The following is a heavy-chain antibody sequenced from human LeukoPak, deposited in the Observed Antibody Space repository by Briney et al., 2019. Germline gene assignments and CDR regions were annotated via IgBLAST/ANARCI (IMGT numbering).Heavy chain of an antibody. Sequence: PSQTLSLTCTVSGGSISSGGYYWSWIRQHPGKGLEWIGYIYYSGSTYYNPSLKSRVTISVDTSKNQFSLKLSSVTAADTAVYYCARVYYDSSGYYFRYFDYWGQGTLVTVSS. V-gene: IGHV4-31*03. D-gene: IGHD3-22*01. CDR1: GGSISSGGYY. CDR2: IYYSGST. CDR3: ARVYYDSSGYYFRYFDY. J-gene: IGHJ4*02.